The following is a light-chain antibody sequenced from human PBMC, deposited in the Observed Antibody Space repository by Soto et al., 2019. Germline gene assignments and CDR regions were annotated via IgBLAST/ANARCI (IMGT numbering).Light chain of an antibody. Sequence: DIQRTQSPSSLSASVGDRVTITCRASQSISNYSNWYQQKPGKAPKLLIYAAYSLQSGVQSRFSGSGAGTDFTLTIISLQPEDFATYYGQQSYSTPPWTFGQGTQVEIK. V-gene: IGKV1-39*01. J-gene: IGKJ1*01. CDR3: QQSYSTPPWT. CDR1: QSISNY. CDR2: AAY.